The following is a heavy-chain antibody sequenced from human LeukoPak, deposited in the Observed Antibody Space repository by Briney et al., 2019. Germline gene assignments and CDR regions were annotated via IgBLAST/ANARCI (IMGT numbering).Heavy chain of an antibody. Sequence: GGSLSLLCAASGFTYSNCWMSGVRQAPGKGLEWVINIKQDGSEKYYVDSVKGGFTISRDNAKNSLYLPMNSLRADDTAVYYCASHPWRSGRYYFDYWGQGTLVTVSS. D-gene: IGHD1-1*01. CDR3: ASHPWRSGRYYFDY. J-gene: IGHJ4*02. V-gene: IGHV3-7*01. CDR2: IKQDGSEK. CDR1: GFTYSNCW.